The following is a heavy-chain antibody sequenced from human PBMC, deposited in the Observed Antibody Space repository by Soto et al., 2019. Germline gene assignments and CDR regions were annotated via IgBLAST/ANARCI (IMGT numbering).Heavy chain of an antibody. CDR1: GDSVSSSSGA. CDR3: ASNAWNFVASRDF. J-gene: IGHJ4*02. D-gene: IGHD1-7*01. CDR2: TYYRSQFYH. V-gene: IGHV6-1*01. Sequence: QVQLQQSGPGLVKPSETLSLTCVVSGDSVSSSSGAWIWIRQSPSRGLEWLGRTYYRSQFYHDCASSGRGRISVKPDATGKRFSVQLNSVSPEDTAVYYCASNAWNFVASRDFWGQGILVTVSS.